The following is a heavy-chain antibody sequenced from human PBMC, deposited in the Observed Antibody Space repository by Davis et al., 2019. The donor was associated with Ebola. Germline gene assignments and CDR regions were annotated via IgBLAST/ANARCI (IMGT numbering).Heavy chain of an antibody. CDR2: IYYSGST. D-gene: IGHD3-9*01. V-gene: IGHV4-61*01. Sequence: MPSETLSLTCTVSGGSVSSGSHYWSWIRQPPGKGLEWIGYIYYSGSTNYNPSLKSRVTISVDTSKNQFSLKLSSVTAADTAVYYCAYYDILTDGMDVWGQGTTVTVSS. CDR1: GGSVSSGSHY. CDR3: AYYDILTDGMDV. J-gene: IGHJ6*02.